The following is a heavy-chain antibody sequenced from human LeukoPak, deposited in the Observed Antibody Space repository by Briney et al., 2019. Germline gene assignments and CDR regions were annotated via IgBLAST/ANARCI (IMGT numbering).Heavy chain of an antibody. D-gene: IGHD2/OR15-2a*01. CDR2: IKQRGSEK. Sequence: GGSLRLSCAGSGFTFKYSWMSWVRQAPGKGLEWVANIKQRGSEKSYVDSVKGRFSISRDNTKNSVFLQMNSLRAEDTAVYYCARVGIDYLASYHFDHWGRGTLVTVSS. J-gene: IGHJ4*02. CDR3: ARVGIDYLASYHFDH. V-gene: IGHV3-7*01. CDR1: GFTFKYSW.